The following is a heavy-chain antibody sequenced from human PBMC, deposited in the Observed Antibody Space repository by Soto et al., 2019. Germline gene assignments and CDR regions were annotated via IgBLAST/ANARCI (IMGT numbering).Heavy chain of an antibody. V-gene: IGHV4-30-4*01. Sequence: SETLSLTCSVSGDSISTVDYFWAWIRQPPGQSLEYIGYIYKSATTYYNPSFESRVAISLDTSKSQFSLNVTSVTAADTAVYFCARGRYCLTGRCFPNWFDSWGQGTLVTVS. CDR3: ARGRYCLTGRCFPNWFDS. CDR2: IYKSATT. D-gene: IGHD2-15*01. CDR1: GDSISTVDYF. J-gene: IGHJ5*01.